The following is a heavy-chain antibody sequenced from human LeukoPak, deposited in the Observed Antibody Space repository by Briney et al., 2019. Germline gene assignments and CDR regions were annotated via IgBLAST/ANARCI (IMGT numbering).Heavy chain of an antibody. Sequence: SETLSLTCTVSGGSISSGSYYWGWIRQPPGKGLEWIGSIYYTGSTYYSPSLKSRVTISLDTSKSQFSLKLSSVTAADTAVYYCARRSTDSNGYHYVDYRGQGTLVTVSS. CDR1: GGSISSGSYY. CDR3: ARRSTDSNGYHYVDY. D-gene: IGHD3-10*02. V-gene: IGHV4-39*01. J-gene: IGHJ4*02. CDR2: IYYTGST.